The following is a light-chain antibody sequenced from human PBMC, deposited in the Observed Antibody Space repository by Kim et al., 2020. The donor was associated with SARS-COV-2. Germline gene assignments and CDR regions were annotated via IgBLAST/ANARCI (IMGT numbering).Light chain of an antibody. CDR3: QSYDSSLSGWV. V-gene: IGLV1-40*01. CDR2: GNS. CDR1: RSNVGAGYD. J-gene: IGLJ3*02. Sequence: QRVTIYGTGRRSNVGAGYDVHWYQQLPGTAPKRLIYGNSNRPSGVPDRFSGSKSGTSASLAITGLQAEDEADYYCQSYDSSLSGWVFGGGTKLTVL.